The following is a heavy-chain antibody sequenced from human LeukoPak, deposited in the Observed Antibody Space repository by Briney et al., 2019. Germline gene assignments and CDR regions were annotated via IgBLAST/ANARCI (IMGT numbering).Heavy chain of an antibody. CDR3: AREAQIRGVIDGDWFDP. D-gene: IGHD3-10*01. CDR1: GGSISSYY. J-gene: IGHJ5*02. Sequence: SETLSLTCTVSGGSISSYYGSWIRQPAGKGLEWIGRIYTSGSTNYNPSLKSRVTMSVDTSKNQFSLKLSSVTAADTAVYYCAREAQIRGVIDGDWFDPWGQGTLVTVSS. CDR2: IYTSGST. V-gene: IGHV4-4*07.